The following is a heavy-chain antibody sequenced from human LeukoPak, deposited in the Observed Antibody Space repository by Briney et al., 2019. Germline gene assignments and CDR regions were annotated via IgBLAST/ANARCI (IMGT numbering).Heavy chain of an antibody. J-gene: IGHJ4*02. CDR3: ARGRGRDHKISGEIPFDY. Sequence: SVKVSCKTSGGSFGNFALHWVRQAPGHGLEWLGRIVPSLVKTESAQKFQGRVTITADTSTTTAYMELSILTSDDTAVYYCARGRGRDHKISGEIPFDYWGQGTLVTVSS. D-gene: IGHD2-15*01. CDR2: IVPSLVKT. CDR1: GGSFGNFA. V-gene: IGHV1-69*04.